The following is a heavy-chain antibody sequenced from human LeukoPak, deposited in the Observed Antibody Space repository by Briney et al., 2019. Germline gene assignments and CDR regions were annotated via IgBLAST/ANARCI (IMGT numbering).Heavy chain of an antibody. D-gene: IGHD2-2*01. V-gene: IGHV4-59*01. J-gene: IGHJ4*02. CDR1: GGSMNTYY. CDR3: ARSPYCTSTSCYGAGTINY. CDR2: VYSNGYT. Sequence: KPSETLSLICNVSGGSMNTYYWSWIRQPPGEALEWIGYVYSNGYTNYNPSLRSRVTTSVDTSKNQFSLKLSSVTAADTAVYYCARSPYCTSTSCYGAGTINYWGQGSLVIVSS.